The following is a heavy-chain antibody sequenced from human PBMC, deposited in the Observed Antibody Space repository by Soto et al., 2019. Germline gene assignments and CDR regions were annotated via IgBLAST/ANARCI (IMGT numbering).Heavy chain of an antibody. CDR3: ARGGSTWYGDNWLDP. V-gene: IGHV4-31*03. Sequence: VQLRESGPGLVNPSQTLSLTCKVSGGSITSGGYYWSWIRQHPVKGLEWIGSTYYTGITYYNPSLKGRVTISLDTYGNHFSVSLTSVTAADTAIYYCARGGSTWYGDNWLDPWGPGTLVTVSS. CDR2: TYYTGIT. J-gene: IGHJ5*02. D-gene: IGHD6-13*01. CDR1: GGSITSGGYY.